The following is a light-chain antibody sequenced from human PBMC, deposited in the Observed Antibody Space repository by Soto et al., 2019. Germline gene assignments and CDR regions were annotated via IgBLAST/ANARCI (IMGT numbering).Light chain of an antibody. CDR2: EVR. CDR3: SSYTNSNTGV. J-gene: IGLJ3*02. Sequence: QSALTQPASVSGSPGQSITISCTGTSSDVGDYDYVSWYQQHPGKAPKLMIYEVRNRPSGVSNRFSGSKSGNTASLAISGLQAEDEANYYCSSYTNSNTGVFGGGTQLTVL. V-gene: IGLV2-14*01. CDR1: SSDVGDYDY.